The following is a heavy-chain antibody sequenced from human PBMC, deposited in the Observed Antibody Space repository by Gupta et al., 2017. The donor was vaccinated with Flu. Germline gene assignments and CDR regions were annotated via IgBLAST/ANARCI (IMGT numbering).Heavy chain of an antibody. J-gene: IGHJ4*02. Sequence: QLQLQQSGPVLVKPSETLSLTCTVSGASISTTDYYWGWIRQPPGKGLEWIGTIYHSGSTYYNPSLKSRVTISVDTSKNQFSLKLSSVTAADTAIYDCARDIGITIYGDESDYWGQGTLVTVSS. CDR1: GASISTTDYY. CDR3: ARDIGITIYGDESDY. D-gene: IGHD3-3*01. CDR2: IYHSGST. V-gene: IGHV4-39*02.